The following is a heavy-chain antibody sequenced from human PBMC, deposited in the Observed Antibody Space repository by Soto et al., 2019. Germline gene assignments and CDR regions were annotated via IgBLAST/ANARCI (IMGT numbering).Heavy chain of an antibody. V-gene: IGHV5-51*01. Sequence: GEPLKISCQGSGYSFTIYWIGWVRQMPGKGLEWMGIIYPGDSDTRYSPSFQGQVTISADKSISTAYLQWSSLKASDTAMYYCARAYDSSGYYAFDYLGQGTLVTVSS. J-gene: IGHJ4*02. CDR2: IYPGDSDT. CDR3: ARAYDSSGYYAFDY. CDR1: GYSFTIYW. D-gene: IGHD3-22*01.